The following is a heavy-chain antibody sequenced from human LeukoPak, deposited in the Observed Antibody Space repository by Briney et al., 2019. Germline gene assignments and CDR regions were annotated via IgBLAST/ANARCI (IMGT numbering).Heavy chain of an antibody. CDR1: GYTFTSYA. V-gene: IGHV7-4-1*02. CDR2: INTNTGNP. CDR3: AREPPSTLSYMDV. J-gene: IGHJ6*03. D-gene: IGHD5/OR15-5a*01. Sequence: ASVKVSCKASGYTFTSYAMNWVRQAPRQGLEWMGWINTNTGNPTYAQGFTGRFVFSLDTSVSTAYLQISSLKAEDTAVYYCAREPPSTLSYMDVWGKGTTVTVSS.